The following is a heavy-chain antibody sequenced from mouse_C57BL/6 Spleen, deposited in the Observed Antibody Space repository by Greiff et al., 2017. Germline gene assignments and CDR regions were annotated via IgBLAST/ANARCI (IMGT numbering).Heavy chain of an antibody. V-gene: IGHV1-26*01. J-gene: IGHJ1*03. D-gene: IGHD1-1*01. CDR3: ARGYYGSSSYWYFDV. Sequence: EVQLQQSGPELVKPGASVKISCKASGYTFTDYYMNWVKQSHGKSLEWIGDINPNNGGTSYNQKFKGKATLTVDKSSSTAYMQLSSLTSEDSAVYYCARGYYGSSSYWYFDVWGTGTTVTVSS. CDR1: GYTFTDYY. CDR2: INPNNGGT.